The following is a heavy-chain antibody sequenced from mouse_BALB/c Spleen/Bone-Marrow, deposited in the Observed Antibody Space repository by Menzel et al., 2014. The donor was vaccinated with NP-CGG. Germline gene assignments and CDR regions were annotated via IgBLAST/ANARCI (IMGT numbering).Heavy chain of an antibody. Sequence: EVKLMESGPELEKPGASVKISCQASGYSFTGYNINWVKQSNGKSLEWLGNIDPYYGGTSYNQKFKAKATLTVDRSSSIAYMQLKSLTSEDSAVYYCARRGSSGYWFAYWGQGTLVTVPA. J-gene: IGHJ3*01. CDR2: IDPYYGGT. D-gene: IGHD3-1*01. V-gene: IGHV1-39*01. CDR3: ARRGSSGYWFAY. CDR1: GYSFTGYN.